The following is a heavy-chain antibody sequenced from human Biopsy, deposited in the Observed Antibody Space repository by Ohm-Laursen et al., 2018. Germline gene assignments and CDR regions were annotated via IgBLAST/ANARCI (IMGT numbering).Heavy chain of an antibody. CDR3: ARVPAYPSIDGYYGLDL. CDR1: GYTFAGYY. Sequence: ASVSASCKPSGYTFAGYYLHWVRLAPGHGLEWMGWSNPNSGNANYAQSFQGRLTVTRDTSISTAYMELTSLTFDDTAIYYCARVPAYPSIDGYYGLDLWGQGTTVTVSS. J-gene: IGHJ6*02. D-gene: IGHD3-9*01. CDR2: SNPNSGNA. V-gene: IGHV1-2*02.